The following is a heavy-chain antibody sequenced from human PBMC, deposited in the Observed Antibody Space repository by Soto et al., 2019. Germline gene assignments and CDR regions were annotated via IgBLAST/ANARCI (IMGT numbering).Heavy chain of an antibody. V-gene: IGHV3-15*07. J-gene: IGHJ4*02. Sequence: EEPLVESGGGLVKPGGSLRLSCAASGFSFSAAWMKWVRQAPGKGLEWVGRIKSKAGGGTADYAAPVKGRFTILRDDSKNILYLQMNSLKTEDTGVYYCTPQGAYYERLDSWGQGTLVTVSS. CDR2: IKSKAGGGTA. CDR1: GFSFSAAW. CDR3: TPQGAYYERLDS. D-gene: IGHD3-22*01.